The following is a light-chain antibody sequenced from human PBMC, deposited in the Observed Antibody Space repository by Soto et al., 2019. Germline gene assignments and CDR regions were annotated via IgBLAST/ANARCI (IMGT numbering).Light chain of an antibody. CDR1: SSDVGGYNY. Sequence: QSVLTQPASVSGSPGQSITISCTGTSSDVGGYNYVSWYQQHPGKAPKLMIYDVSNRPSGVSNRFSGSKSGNTASLTISGLQAEDEADYYCSSYGGSNVIFGGGPKLTVL. V-gene: IGLV2-14*01. CDR2: DVS. CDR3: SSYGGSNVI. J-gene: IGLJ2*01.